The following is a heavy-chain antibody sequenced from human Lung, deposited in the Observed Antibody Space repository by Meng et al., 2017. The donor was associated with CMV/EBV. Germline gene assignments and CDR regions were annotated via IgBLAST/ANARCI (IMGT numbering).Heavy chain of an antibody. D-gene: IGHD3-22*01. V-gene: IGHV1-2*02. CDR2: INPKNGGT. Sequence: ASXXVSCKASGNTFTGYYMHWVRQAPGQGLEWMGWINPKNGGTKYAQKFQGRVTMTRDTSMSAAYMELSKLRSDDMAVYYCARGAPYCDSSGCFPPYWFFALWGRC. J-gene: IGHJ2*01. CDR3: ARGAPYCDSSGCFPPYWFFAL. CDR1: GNTFTGYY.